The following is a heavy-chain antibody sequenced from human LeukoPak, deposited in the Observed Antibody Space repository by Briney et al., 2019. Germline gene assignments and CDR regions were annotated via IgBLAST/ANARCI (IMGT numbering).Heavy chain of an antibody. D-gene: IGHD5-12*01. CDR2: ISSSSSTI. Sequence: GGSLRLSCAASGFTFSSYSMNWVRQAPGKGLEWVSYISSSSSTIYYADSVKSRFTISRDNAKNSLYLQMNSLRAEDTAVYYCARGVIVATASLNWFDPWGQGTLVTVSS. CDR3: ARGVIVATASLNWFDP. J-gene: IGHJ5*02. V-gene: IGHV3-48*01. CDR1: GFTFSSYS.